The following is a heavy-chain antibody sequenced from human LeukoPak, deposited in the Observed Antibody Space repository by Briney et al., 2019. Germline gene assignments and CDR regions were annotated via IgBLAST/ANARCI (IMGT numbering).Heavy chain of an antibody. J-gene: IGHJ6*03. CDR1: GYTFTSYD. V-gene: IGHV1-8*03. CDR2: MNPNSGNT. CDR3: ARGPPLYYDSSGYYLGYYYYYMDV. Sequence: SVKVSCKASGYTFTSYDINWVRQATGQGLEWMGWMNPNSGNTGYAQKFQGRATNTRNTSISTAYIELSSLRSEDTAVYYCARGPPLYYDSSGYYLGYYYYYMDVWGKGTTVTVSS. D-gene: IGHD3-22*01.